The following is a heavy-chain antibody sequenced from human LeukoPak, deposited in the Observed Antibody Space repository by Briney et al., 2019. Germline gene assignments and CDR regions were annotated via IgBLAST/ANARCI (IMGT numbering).Heavy chain of an antibody. CDR3: ARAILWFSLNHYYYYMDV. Sequence: SETLSLTCAVYGGSFSGYYWSWIRQPPGKGLEWIGEINHSGSTNYNPSLKSRVTISVDTSKNQFSLKLSSVTAADPAGYYCARAILWFSLNHYYYYMDVWGKGTTVTVSS. CDR2: INHSGST. J-gene: IGHJ6*03. CDR1: GGSFSGYY. V-gene: IGHV4-34*01. D-gene: IGHD3-10*01.